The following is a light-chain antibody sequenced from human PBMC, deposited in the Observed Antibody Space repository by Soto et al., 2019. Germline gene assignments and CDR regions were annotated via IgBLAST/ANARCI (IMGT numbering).Light chain of an antibody. CDR2: DAS. Sequence: EIVLTQSPATLSLSPGERATLSCRASQSVSTYLAWYQQKPGQAPRLLIYDASKRATGIPARFSGSGSGTAFPPPIATLKPEDFAVYYCNRLSNPLTSGEGPRWRSN. J-gene: IGKJ4*01. CDR3: NRLSNPLT. CDR1: QSVSTY. V-gene: IGKV3-11*01.